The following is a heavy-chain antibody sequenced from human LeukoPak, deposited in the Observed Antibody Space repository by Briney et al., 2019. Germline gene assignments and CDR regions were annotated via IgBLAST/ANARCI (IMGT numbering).Heavy chain of an antibody. CDR3: ARTGYLHFDY. Sequence: GGSLRLSCAASGFTFSSYGMHWVRQAPGKGLEWVAFIRYDGSNKYYADSVKGRFTISRDNAKNSLYLQMNSLRAEDTAVYYCARTGYLHFDYWGQGTLVTVSS. V-gene: IGHV3-30*02. CDR1: GFTFSSYG. D-gene: IGHD3/OR15-3a*01. J-gene: IGHJ4*02. CDR2: IRYDGSNK.